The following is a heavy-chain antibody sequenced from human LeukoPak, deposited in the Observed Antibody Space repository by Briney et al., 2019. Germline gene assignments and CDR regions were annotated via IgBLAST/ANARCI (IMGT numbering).Heavy chain of an antibody. CDR3: ATTYYDFWSGYRLNWYFDL. J-gene: IGHJ2*01. Sequence: ASVKVSCKASGYTFTGYYMHWVRQAPGQGLEWMRWINPNSGGTNYAQNFQGRVTMTRDTSISTAYMELSRLRSDDTAVYYCATTYYDFWSGYRLNWYFDLWGRGTLVTVYS. CDR2: INPNSGGT. CDR1: GYTFTGYY. V-gene: IGHV1-2*02. D-gene: IGHD3-3*01.